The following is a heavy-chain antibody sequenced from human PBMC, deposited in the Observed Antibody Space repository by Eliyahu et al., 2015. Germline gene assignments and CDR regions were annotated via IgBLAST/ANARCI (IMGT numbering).Heavy chain of an antibody. CDR3: ASGSYGSGSYYNY. Sequence: EVQLVESGGXLVQPGGSLRLXCAASGFTVSSNHMSWVRQAPGKGLEWVSVIYSGGSTYYADSVKGRFTISRDNSKNTLYLQMNSLRAEDTAVYYCASGSYGSGSYYNYWGQGTLVTVSS. CDR1: GFTVSSNH. D-gene: IGHD3-10*01. V-gene: IGHV3-66*01. CDR2: IYSGGST. J-gene: IGHJ4*02.